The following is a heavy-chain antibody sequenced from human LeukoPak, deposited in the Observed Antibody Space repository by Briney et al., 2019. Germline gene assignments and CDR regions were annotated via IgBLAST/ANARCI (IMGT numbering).Heavy chain of an antibody. V-gene: IGHV2-70*11. D-gene: IGHD1-7*01. CDR2: IDWDDDK. Sequence: SGPALVKPTHTLTLTCTFSGFSLSTSGMCVSWIHQPPGKALEWLARIDWDDDKYYSTSLKTRLTISKDTSKNHVVLTMTNMDPVDTATYYCARIRSGITGTRGLDYWGQGTLVTVSS. CDR1: GFSLSTSGMC. J-gene: IGHJ4*02. CDR3: ARIRSGITGTRGLDY.